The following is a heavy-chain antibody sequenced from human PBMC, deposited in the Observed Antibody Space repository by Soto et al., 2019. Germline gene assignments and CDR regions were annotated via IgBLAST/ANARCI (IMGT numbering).Heavy chain of an antibody. J-gene: IGHJ4*02. CDR1: GCTFSSYA. V-gene: IGHV3-23*01. D-gene: IGHD3-3*01. CDR3: AKEKGDFDFWSGYYRGALDY. Sequence: GGSLRLSCAASGCTFSSYAMSWVRQAPGKGLEWVSAISGSGGSTYYADSVKGRFTISRDNSKNTLYLQMNSLRAEDTAVYYCAKEKGDFDFWSGYYRGALDYWGQGTLVTVSS. CDR2: ISGSGGST.